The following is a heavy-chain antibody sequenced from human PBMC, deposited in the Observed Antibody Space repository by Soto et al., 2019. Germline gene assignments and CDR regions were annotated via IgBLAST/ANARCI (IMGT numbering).Heavy chain of an antibody. CDR2: IYRTGST. D-gene: IGHD5-12*01. J-gene: IGHJ4*02. CDR3: ACGDPGNSVDF. V-gene: IGHV4-4*02. CDR1: GGSFTSNNW. Sequence: PSETLSLTCAVSGGSFTSNNWWTWVRQPPGQGLEWIGEIYRTGSTNYNPSLKSRVTISLDKSENQFSLKVTSLTAADTAVYYCACGDPGNSVDFWSQGTFVTVSA.